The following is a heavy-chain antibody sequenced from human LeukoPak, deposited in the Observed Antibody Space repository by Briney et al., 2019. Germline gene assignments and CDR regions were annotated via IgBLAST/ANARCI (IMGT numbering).Heavy chain of an antibody. CDR2: IKQDGSEK. V-gene: IGHV3-7*01. CDR3: ARLRTAAAGRGGGAFDI. D-gene: IGHD6-13*01. J-gene: IGHJ3*02. CDR1: GFTFSSYW. Sequence: GGSLRLSCAASGFTFSSYWMSWVRQAPGKGLEWVANIKQDGSEKYYVDSVKGRFTISRDNAKNSLYLQMNSLRAEDTAVYYCARLRTAAAGRGGGAFDIWGQGTMVTVSS.